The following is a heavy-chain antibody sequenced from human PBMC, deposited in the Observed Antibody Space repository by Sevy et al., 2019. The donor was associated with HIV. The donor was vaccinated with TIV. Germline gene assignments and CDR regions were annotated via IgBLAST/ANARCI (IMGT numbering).Heavy chain of an antibody. CDR1: GFTFSSYG. V-gene: IGHV3-33*01. D-gene: IGHD3-16*01. CDR3: ARSPSRGNWFDP. CDR2: IWYDGSNK. J-gene: IGHJ5*02. Sequence: GGSLRLSCAASGFTFSSYGMHWVRQAPGKGLEWVAVIWYDGSNKYYADSVKGRFTISRDNSKNTLYLQMNSLRAEDTAVYYCARSPSRGNWFDPWDQGTLVTVSS.